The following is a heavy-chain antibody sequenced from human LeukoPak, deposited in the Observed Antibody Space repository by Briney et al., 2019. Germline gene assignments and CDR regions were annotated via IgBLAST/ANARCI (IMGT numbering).Heavy chain of an antibody. Sequence: GGSLRLSCAASGFTFSSYGMHWVRQAPGKGLEWVAFIRYDGSNKYYADSVKGRFTISRDNSKNTLYLQMNSLRAEDTAVYYCAKVPQREWELPRNYYYYYMDVWGKGTTVTISS. J-gene: IGHJ6*03. D-gene: IGHD1-26*01. V-gene: IGHV3-30*02. CDR1: GFTFSSYG. CDR2: IRYDGSNK. CDR3: AKVPQREWELPRNYYYYYMDV.